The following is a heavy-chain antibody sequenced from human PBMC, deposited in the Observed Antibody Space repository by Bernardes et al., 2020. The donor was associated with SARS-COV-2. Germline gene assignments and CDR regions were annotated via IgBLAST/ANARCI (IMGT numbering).Heavy chain of an antibody. CDR3: ARGTDSVRATDY. D-gene: IGHD1-26*01. Sequence: GGSLRLSCAASGFTVSSNYMSWVRQAPGKGLEWVSVIYSGGSTYYADSVKGRFTITRDNSKNTLYLQMNSLRAEDTAVYFCARGTDSVRATDYWGQGTLVTVSS. CDR1: GFTVSSNY. V-gene: IGHV3-66*01. J-gene: IGHJ4*02. CDR2: IYSGGST.